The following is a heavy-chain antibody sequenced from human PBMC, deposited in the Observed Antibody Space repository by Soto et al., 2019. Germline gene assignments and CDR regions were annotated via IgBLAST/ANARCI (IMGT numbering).Heavy chain of an antibody. V-gene: IGHV4-39*01. Sequence: PSETLSLTCTVSGDSITSNSYFWAWIRQPPGKGLECFGSIYYSGTTYYNPPLKSRVTISVDRSKNQSSLNLSSVTAADTAVYYCPRHFSVDYCDYWGQGAMFTVSS. CDR1: GDSITSNSYF. CDR2: IYYSGTT. J-gene: IGHJ4*02. CDR3: PRHFSVDYCDY.